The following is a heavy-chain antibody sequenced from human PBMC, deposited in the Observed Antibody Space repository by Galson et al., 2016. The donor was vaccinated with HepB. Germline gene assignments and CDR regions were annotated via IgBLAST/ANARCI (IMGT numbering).Heavy chain of an antibody. V-gene: IGHV3-30-3*01. J-gene: IGHJ4*02. CDR3: ARGSGRHSWSWLVLDY. Sequence: SLRLSCAASGFTFSDYAMHWVRQAPGKGVEWVAVISYDGSNKYYADSVKGRFTISRGNSKNKLYLQMNSLRAVDTAVYYCARGSGRHSWSWLVLDYWGQGTLVTVSS. CDR2: ISYDGSNK. CDR1: GFTFSDYA. D-gene: IGHD6-19*01.